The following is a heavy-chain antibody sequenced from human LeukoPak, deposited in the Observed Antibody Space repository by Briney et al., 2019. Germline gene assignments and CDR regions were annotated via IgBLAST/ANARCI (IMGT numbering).Heavy chain of an antibody. D-gene: IGHD2-2*01. J-gene: IGHJ3*01. CDR2: FDPEDGET. CDR1: GYTLTELS. V-gene: IGHV1-24*01. Sequence: ASVKVSCKVSGYTLTELSMHWVRQAPGKGLEWMGGFDPEDGETIYAQKFQGRVTITEDTSTDTAYMELSSLRSEDTAVYYCATDLGYCSSTSCWTSFWGQGTMVTVSS. CDR3: ATDLGYCSSTSCWTSF.